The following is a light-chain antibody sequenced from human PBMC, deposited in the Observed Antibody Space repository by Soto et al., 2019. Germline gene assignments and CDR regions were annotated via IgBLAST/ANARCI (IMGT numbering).Light chain of an antibody. V-gene: IGKV3-15*01. CDR3: LQSNNWRT. CDR1: QSISNN. Sequence: EIVMTQSPATLSVSPGERATLSCRASQSISNNLAWYQQQRGQAPRLLIYGASTRATGIPARVSGSGSGTEFTLTISSLQSEDFAFYYCLQSNNWRTFGQGTKVEI. CDR2: GAS. J-gene: IGKJ1*01.